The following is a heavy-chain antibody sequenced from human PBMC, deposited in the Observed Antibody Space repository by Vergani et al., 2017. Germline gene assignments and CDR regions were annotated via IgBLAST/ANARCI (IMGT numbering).Heavy chain of an antibody. Sequence: QLQESGPGLVKPSETLSLTCTVSGGSITSSSYYWGWIRQPPGKELEWIGNIYHSGGAYYNPSLKGRVTISVDTSKNQFSLEVTSVNAADTAIYFCARTGSFILRYFHWALWGQGTLVTVSS. D-gene: IGHD3-9*01. V-gene: IGHV4-39*01. CDR2: IYHSGGA. CDR1: GGSITSSSYY. CDR3: ARTGSFILRYFHWAL. J-gene: IGHJ4*02.